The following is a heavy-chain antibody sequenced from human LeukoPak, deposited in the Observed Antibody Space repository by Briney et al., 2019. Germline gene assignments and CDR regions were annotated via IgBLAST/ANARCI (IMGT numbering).Heavy chain of an antibody. Sequence: GGSLRLSCVASGFTLSSYNMKWVRQAPGKGLEWVSSISTMSNYIFYGDSVKGRFTISRDNAKNSVYLQMNSLRPEDPAVYYCAREGRNWGEPFDYWGQGTLVTVSS. CDR1: GFTLSSYN. CDR3: AREGRNWGEPFDY. CDR2: ISTMSNYI. J-gene: IGHJ4*02. D-gene: IGHD7-27*01. V-gene: IGHV3-21*01.